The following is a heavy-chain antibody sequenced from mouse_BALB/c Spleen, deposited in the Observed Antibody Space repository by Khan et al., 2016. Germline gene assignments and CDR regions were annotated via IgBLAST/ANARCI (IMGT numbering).Heavy chain of an antibody. CDR2: ISDGGIYT. V-gene: IGHV5-4*02. J-gene: IGHJ1*01. D-gene: IGHD1-1*01. Sequence: EVELVESGGDLVKPGGSLKLSCAASGFTFSDYYMYWVRQTPERRLEWVATISDGGIYTYYSDSVKGRFTISRDNAKQNLNLQMSSLRSGDTAMYYCVKSPYYYGSDYGYFDVWGAGTTVTVSS. CDR1: GFTFSDYY. CDR3: VKSPYYYGSDYGYFDV.